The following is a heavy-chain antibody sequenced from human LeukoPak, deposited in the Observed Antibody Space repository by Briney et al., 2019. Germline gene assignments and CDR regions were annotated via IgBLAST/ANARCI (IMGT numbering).Heavy chain of an antibody. CDR3: ARDLSGYRWFDP. V-gene: IGHV4-4*02. J-gene: IGHJ5*02. Sequence: SETLSLTCAVSGASISSNNWWSWVRQPPGKGLEWIGEIYHSGSPNYNPSLKSRVTISVDKSKNHFSLKLSSVTAADTAAYYCARDLSGYRWFDPWGQGTLVTVSS. CDR2: IYHSGSP. CDR1: GASISSNNW. D-gene: IGHD5-18*01.